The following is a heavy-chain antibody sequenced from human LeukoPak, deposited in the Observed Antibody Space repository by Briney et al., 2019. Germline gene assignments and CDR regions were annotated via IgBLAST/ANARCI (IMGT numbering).Heavy chain of an antibody. CDR2: INHSGST. J-gene: IGHJ4*02. CDR3: ARADPYPRRILDY. Sequence: SSETLSLTCAVYGGSFSGYYWSWIRQPPGKGLEWIGEINHSGSTNYNPSLKSRVTISADTSKNQFSLKLSSVTAADTAVYYCARADPYPRRILDYWGQGTLVTVSS. CDR1: GGSFSGYY. D-gene: IGHD2-15*01. V-gene: IGHV4-34*01.